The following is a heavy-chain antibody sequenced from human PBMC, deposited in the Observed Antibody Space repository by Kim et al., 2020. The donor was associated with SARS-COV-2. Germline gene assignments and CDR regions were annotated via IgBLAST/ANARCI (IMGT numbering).Heavy chain of an antibody. J-gene: IGHJ6*02. D-gene: IGHD3-10*01. Sequence: GGSLRLSCAASGFTVSSNYMSWVRQAPGKGLEWVSVIYSGGSTYYADSVKGRFTISRDNSKNTLYLQMNSLRAEDTAVYYCASTEFLWFGELLPTYGMDVWGQGTTVTVSS. V-gene: IGHV3-53*01. CDR1: GFTVSSNY. CDR2: IYSGGST. CDR3: ASTEFLWFGELLPTYGMDV.